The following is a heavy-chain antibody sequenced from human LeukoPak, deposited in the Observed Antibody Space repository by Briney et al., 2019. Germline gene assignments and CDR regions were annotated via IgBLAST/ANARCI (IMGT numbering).Heavy chain of an antibody. CDR2: INHSGST. D-gene: IGHD3-10*01. Sequence: SETLSLTCAVYGGSFSGYYWSWIRQPPGKGLEWIGEINHSGSTNYNPSLKSRVTISVDTSKNQFSLKLSSVTAADTAVYYCARWWGVRGVIRYYYMDVWGKGTTVTISS. J-gene: IGHJ6*03. CDR1: GGSFSGYY. V-gene: IGHV4-34*01. CDR3: ARWWGVRGVIRYYYMDV.